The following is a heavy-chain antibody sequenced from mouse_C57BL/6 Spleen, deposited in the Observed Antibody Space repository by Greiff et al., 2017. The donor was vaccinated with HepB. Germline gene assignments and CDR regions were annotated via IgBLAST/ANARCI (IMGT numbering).Heavy chain of an antibody. J-gene: IGHJ2*01. CDR2: ISSGSSTI. CDR3: ARRYGTGFDY. V-gene: IGHV5-17*01. CDR1: GFTFSDYG. D-gene: IGHD1-1*01. Sequence: EVQVVESGGGLVKPGGSLKLSCAASGFTFSDYGMHWVRQAPEKGLEWVAYISSGSSTIYYADTVKGRFTIPRDNAKNTLFLQMTSLRSEDTAMYYCARRYGTGFDYWGQGTTLTVSS.